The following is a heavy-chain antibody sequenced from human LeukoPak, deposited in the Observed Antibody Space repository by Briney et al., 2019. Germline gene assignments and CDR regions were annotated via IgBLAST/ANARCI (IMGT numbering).Heavy chain of an antibody. CDR2: IYYSGST. D-gene: IGHD2-2*01. Sequence: ASETLSLTCTVSGGSISSSSYYWGWIRQPPGKGLEWIGSIYYSGSTYYNPSLKSRVTISVDTSKNQFSLKLSSVTAADTAVYYCARDSAYCSSTSCLSFVDYWGQGTLVTVSS. V-gene: IGHV4-39*07. J-gene: IGHJ4*02. CDR3: ARDSAYCSSTSCLSFVDY. CDR1: GGSISSSSYY.